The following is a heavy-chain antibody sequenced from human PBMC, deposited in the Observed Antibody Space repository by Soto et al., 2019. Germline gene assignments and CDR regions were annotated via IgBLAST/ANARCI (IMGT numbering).Heavy chain of an antibody. D-gene: IGHD3-10*01. J-gene: IGHJ4*02. CDR2: IYYSGST. Sequence: SETLSLTCTVSGGSISSYYWSWIRQPPGKGLEWIGYIYYSGSTYYNPSLKSRVTISVDTSKNQFSLKLSSVTAADTAVYYCARGPGDFDYWGQGTLVTVSS. CDR1: GGSISSYY. V-gene: IGHV4-30-4*01. CDR3: ARGPGDFDY.